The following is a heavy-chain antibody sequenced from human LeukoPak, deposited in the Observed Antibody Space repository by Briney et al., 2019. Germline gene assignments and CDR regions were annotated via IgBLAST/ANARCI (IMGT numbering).Heavy chain of an antibody. V-gene: IGHV3-23*01. J-gene: IGHJ4*02. CDR1: GFTFSSYA. CDR2: ISGSGGST. Sequence: PGGSLRLSCAASGFTFSSYAMSWVRQAPGKGLEWVSAISGSGGSTYYADSVKGRFTISRDNSKNTLYLQMNSLRAEDTAVYYCAKGGRYSSGWWYYFDYWGQGTLVTVSS. CDR3: AKGGRYSSGWWYYFDY. D-gene: IGHD6-19*01.